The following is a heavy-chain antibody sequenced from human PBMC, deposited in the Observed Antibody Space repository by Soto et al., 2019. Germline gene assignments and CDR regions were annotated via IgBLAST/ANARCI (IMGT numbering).Heavy chain of an antibody. D-gene: IGHD2-15*01. V-gene: IGHV1-69*06. J-gene: IGHJ5*02. CDR1: GGTFSGYP. Sequence: GASVKGSCKGAGGTFSGYPISWVRQAPGQGLEWMGGIIPIFGTANYAQKFQGRVTITADKSTSTAYMELSSLRSEDTAVYYCAVVVAAKRTNWFDPWGQGTLVTVSS. CDR2: IIPIFGTA. CDR3: AVVVAAKRTNWFDP.